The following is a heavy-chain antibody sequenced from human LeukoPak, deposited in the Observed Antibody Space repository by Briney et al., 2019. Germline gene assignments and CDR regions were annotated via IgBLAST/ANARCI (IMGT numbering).Heavy chain of an antibody. CDR1: GYTFTSYD. J-gene: IGHJ6*02. Sequence: GASVKVSCKASGYTFTSYDINWVRQATGQGLEWMGWMNPNSGNTGYAQKFQGRVTMTRSTSISTAYMELSSLRSEDTAVYYCASAPYSSSWYSSYYYYGMDVWGQGTTVTVSS. CDR2: MNPNSGNT. CDR3: ASAPYSSSWYSSYYYYGMDV. V-gene: IGHV1-8*01. D-gene: IGHD6-13*01.